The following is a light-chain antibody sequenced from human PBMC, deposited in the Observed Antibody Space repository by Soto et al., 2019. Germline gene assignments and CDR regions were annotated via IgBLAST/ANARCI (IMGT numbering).Light chain of an antibody. CDR2: EVI. J-gene: IGLJ7*01. CDR1: PNDVATYNL. CDR3: CSYAGGNTFV. Sequence: QPVLTQPASVSGSPGQSITISCTGTPNDVATYNLVSWHQHHPGKAPKVIIYEVIKRPSGVSDRFSGSKSGNTASLTISGLQAEDEADYFCCSYAGGNTFVFGGGTQLTVL. V-gene: IGLV2-23*02.